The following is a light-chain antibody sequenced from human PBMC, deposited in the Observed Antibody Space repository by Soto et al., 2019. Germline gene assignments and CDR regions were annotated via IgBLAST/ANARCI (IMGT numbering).Light chain of an antibody. CDR3: HQYDNAPQT. J-gene: IGKJ2*01. CDR2: DAS. V-gene: IGKV3-20*01. Sequence: EIVLTQSPGTLSLSPGDRATLSCRASQSVSSTYLAWYQQKPGQAPRLLIYDASSRATGIPDRFSGSGSGTDFTLTISRLEPEDFAVYYCHQYDNAPQTFGQGTKVDIK. CDR1: QSVSSTY.